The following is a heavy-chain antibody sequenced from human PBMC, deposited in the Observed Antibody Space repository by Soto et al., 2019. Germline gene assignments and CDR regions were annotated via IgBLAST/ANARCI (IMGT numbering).Heavy chain of an antibody. D-gene: IGHD2-21*01. Sequence: QVQLQESGPGLVKPSQTLTLTCSVSGGSIDTGGFYWSWARQLQGKVLQWIGYIYYTGAAYYNPAIKSRVVISLDTSANQFSLSLTSLTAADTAVYYCASGTFNDISFDSWGQGRLVTVAS. V-gene: IGHV4-31*03. CDR1: GGSIDTGGFY. J-gene: IGHJ4*02. CDR3: ASGTFNDISFDS. CDR2: IYYTGAA.